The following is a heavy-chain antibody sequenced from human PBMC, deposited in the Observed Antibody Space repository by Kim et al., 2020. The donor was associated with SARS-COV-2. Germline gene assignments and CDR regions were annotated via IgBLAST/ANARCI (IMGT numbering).Heavy chain of an antibody. Sequence: GGSLRLSCAASGFTFSSYGMHWVRQAPGKGLEWVAVIWYDGSNKYYADSVKGRFTISRDNSKNTLYLQMNSLRAEDTAVYYCARDPFGVYYYGMDVWGQGTTVTVSS. CDR2: IWYDGSNK. J-gene: IGHJ6*02. CDR1: GFTFSSYG. D-gene: IGHD3-16*01. V-gene: IGHV3-33*01. CDR3: ARDPFGVYYYGMDV.